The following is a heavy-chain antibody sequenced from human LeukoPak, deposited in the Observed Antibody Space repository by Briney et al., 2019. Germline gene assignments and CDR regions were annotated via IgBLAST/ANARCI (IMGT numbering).Heavy chain of an antibody. V-gene: IGHV3-23*01. Sequence: PGGSLRLSCAASGFTFSSYAMSWVRQAPGKGLEWVSAISGSGGSTHYADSVRGRFTISRDNSKNTLYLQMNSLRAEDTAVYYCASEIVVVVAATDDGDDYWGQGTLVTVSS. CDR1: GFTFSSYA. CDR3: ASEIVVVVAATDDGDDY. J-gene: IGHJ4*02. CDR2: ISGSGGST. D-gene: IGHD2-15*01.